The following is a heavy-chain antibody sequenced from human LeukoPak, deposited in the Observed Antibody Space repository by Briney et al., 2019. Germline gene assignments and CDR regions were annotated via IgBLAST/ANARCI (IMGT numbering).Heavy chain of an antibody. CDR2: INPNNGAT. J-gene: IGHJ4*02. Sequence: GASVKVSCKASGYTFTGYYMYWVRQAPGQGLEWMGRINPNNGATNYAQKLQGRVTITGDTSISTAYMELSSLRSDDMAVYYCTRESGSYHGNDYWGQGTLVTVSS. CDR1: GYTFTGYY. V-gene: IGHV1-2*06. CDR3: TRESGSYHGNDY. D-gene: IGHD1-26*01.